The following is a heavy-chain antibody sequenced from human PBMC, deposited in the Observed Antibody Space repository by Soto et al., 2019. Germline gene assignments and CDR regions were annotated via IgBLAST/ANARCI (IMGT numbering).Heavy chain of an antibody. CDR2: IYYSGST. Sequence: SETLSLTCPVSGGSISSYYWSWIRQPPGKGLEWIGYIYYSGSTNYNPSLKSRVTISVDTSKNQFSLKLSSVTAADTAVYYCARDKRITIFGVVIEGDPTDYYGMDVWGQGTTVTVSS. V-gene: IGHV4-59*12. J-gene: IGHJ6*02. D-gene: IGHD3-3*01. CDR3: ARDKRITIFGVVIEGDPTDYYGMDV. CDR1: GGSISSYY.